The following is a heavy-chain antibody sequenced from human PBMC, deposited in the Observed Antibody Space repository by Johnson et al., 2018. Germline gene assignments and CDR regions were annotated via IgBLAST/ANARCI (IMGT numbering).Heavy chain of an antibody. Sequence: VQLVESGGGLVQPGRSLRLSCAASGFTFDDYAMHWVRQAPGKGLEWVSGISWNSGSIGYADSVKGRFTISRATAKNSLYLQMNSLRAEDTALYYCAKFLHCRSTSCPSPFDYWGQGTLVTGSS. D-gene: IGHD2-2*01. J-gene: IGHJ4*02. CDR1: GFTFDDYA. CDR2: ISWNSGSI. V-gene: IGHV3-9*01. CDR3: AKFLHCRSTSCPSPFDY.